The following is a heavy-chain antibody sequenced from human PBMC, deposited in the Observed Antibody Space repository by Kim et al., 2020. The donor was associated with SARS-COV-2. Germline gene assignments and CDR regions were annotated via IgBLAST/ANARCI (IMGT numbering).Heavy chain of an antibody. CDR2: INHSGST. V-gene: IGHV4-34*01. J-gene: IGHJ6*03. CDR1: GESFSDYY. Sequence: SETLSLTCAVYGESFSDYYWSWIRQPPGKGLEWIGEINHSGSTHYNPSLKSRVTISVDTSKNQFSLKVTSLTAADTAVYYCARGRIGVVPAAILGLGPFWNSYYMDVWGGGATVTVSS. D-gene: IGHD2-2*02. CDR3: ARGRIGVVPAAILGLGPFWNSYYMDV.